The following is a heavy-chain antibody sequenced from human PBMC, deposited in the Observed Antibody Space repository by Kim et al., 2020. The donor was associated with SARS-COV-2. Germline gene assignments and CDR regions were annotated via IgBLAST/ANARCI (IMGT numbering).Heavy chain of an antibody. V-gene: IGHV4-34*01. CDR3: ARSKVRRVFSYYYYGMVV. Sequence: SETLSLTCVVYGGSSSGYYWSWIRQPPGKGLEWIGEINHSGSTNYNPSLRSRVTISVDTSKNQFSLKLSSVTAADTAVYYCARSKVRRVFSYYYYGMVVWDQGTAVTASS. J-gene: IGHJ6*02. D-gene: IGHD3-10*01. CDR1: GGSSSGYY. CDR2: INHSGST.